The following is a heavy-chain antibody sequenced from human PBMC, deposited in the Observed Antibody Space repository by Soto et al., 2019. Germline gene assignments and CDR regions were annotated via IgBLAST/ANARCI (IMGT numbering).Heavy chain of an antibody. Sequence: EVQLVASGGGQVKPGGSLRLSCAASGFSFSTYSMNWVRQAPGTGLAWVSSIHSSSRYIYYADSVKGRFTISRDNAKNSLFLQMSSLRAEDTAVYYCARGSQNFWMREDAFDIWGQGTMVSVSS. D-gene: IGHD3-3*01. CDR3: ARGSQNFWMREDAFDI. J-gene: IGHJ3*02. CDR2: IHSSSRYI. CDR1: GFSFSTYS. V-gene: IGHV3-21*01.